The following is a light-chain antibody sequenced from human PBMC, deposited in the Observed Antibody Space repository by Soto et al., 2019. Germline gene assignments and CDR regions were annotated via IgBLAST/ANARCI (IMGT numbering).Light chain of an antibody. J-gene: IGKJ4*01. Sequence: DIVLTQSLATLSLSPVERATLSCRASQSVNSNLAWYQQKLVQAPRLLIYGASSRATGLPARFSGSGSGTEFTLTISSLQSEDFAVYYCQHYNAWPLSFGGGTKVDIK. CDR2: GAS. V-gene: IGKV3-15*01. CDR1: QSVNSN. CDR3: QHYNAWPLS.